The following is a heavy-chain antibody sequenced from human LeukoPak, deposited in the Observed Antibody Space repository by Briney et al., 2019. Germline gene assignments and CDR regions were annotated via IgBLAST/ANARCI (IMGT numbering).Heavy chain of an antibody. CDR3: ARGPSGYHFDY. D-gene: IGHD3-22*01. J-gene: IGHJ4*02. V-gene: IGHV4-39*01. CDR2: IYYSGST. Sequence: PSETLSLTCTVSGGSISSSSYYWGWIRQPPGKGLEWIGSIYYSGSTYYNPSLKSRVTISVDTSKNQFSLKLSSVTAADTAVYYCARGPSGYHFDYWGQGTLVTVSS. CDR1: GGSISSSSYY.